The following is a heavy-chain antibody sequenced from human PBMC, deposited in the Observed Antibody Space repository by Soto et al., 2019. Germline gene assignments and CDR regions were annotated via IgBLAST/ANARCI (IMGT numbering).Heavy chain of an antibody. V-gene: IGHV3-30*18. CDR3: AKAGSNKLWWSQGDFYYYYGMDV. Sequence: GGSLRLSCAAAGFSLSSYARSWVRQAPGKGLEWVAVISYDGSNKYYADSVKGRFTISRDNSKNTLYLQMNSLRAEDTAVYYCAKAGSNKLWWSQGDFYYYYGMDVWGQGTTVTVSS. CDR1: GFSLSSYA. D-gene: IGHD2-21*01. J-gene: IGHJ6*02. CDR2: ISYDGSNK.